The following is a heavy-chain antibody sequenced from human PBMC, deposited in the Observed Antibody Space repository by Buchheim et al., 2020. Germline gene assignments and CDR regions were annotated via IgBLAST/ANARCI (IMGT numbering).Heavy chain of an antibody. CDR1: GGSISSYY. Sequence: QVQLQESGPGLVKPSETLSLTCTVSGGSISSYYWSWIRQPPGKGLEWIGYIYYSGSTNYNPSLKSRVTISVDTSKNQFSLKLSSVTAADTAVYYCARITTESLLWFGELLSSWFDPWGQGTL. CDR3: ARITTESLLWFGELLSSWFDP. J-gene: IGHJ5*02. V-gene: IGHV4-59*01. CDR2: IYYSGST. D-gene: IGHD3-10*01.